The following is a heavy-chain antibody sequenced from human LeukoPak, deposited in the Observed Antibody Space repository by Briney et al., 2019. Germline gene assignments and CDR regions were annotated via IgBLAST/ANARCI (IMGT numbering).Heavy chain of an antibody. Sequence: SETLSLTCTVSGGSISSGGYYWSWIRQHPGKGLEWIGYIYYSGSTYYSPSLKSRVTISVDTSKNQFSLKLSSVTAADTAAYYCARERRGAFDIWGQGTMVTVSS. CDR3: ARERRGAFDI. J-gene: IGHJ3*02. CDR2: IYYSGST. CDR1: GGSISSGGYY. V-gene: IGHV4-31*03. D-gene: IGHD5-24*01.